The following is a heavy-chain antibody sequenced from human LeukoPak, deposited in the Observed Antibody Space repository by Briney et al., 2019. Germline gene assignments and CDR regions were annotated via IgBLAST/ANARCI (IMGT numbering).Heavy chain of an antibody. CDR3: ARHKTSQQFYYYYYMDV. Sequence: PSETLSLTCTVSGGSISSGSYYWSWIRQPAGKGLEWIGRIYTSGSTNYNPSLKSRVTISVDTSKNQFSLKLSSVTAADTAVYYCARHKTSQQFYYYYYMDVWGKGTTVTVSS. J-gene: IGHJ6*03. D-gene: IGHD6-13*01. V-gene: IGHV4-61*02. CDR1: GGSISSGSYY. CDR2: IYTSGST.